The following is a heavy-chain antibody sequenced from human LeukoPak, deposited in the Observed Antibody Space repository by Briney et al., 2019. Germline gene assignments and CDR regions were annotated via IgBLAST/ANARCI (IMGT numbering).Heavy chain of an antibody. V-gene: IGHV3-15*01. CDR1: GGSFSGYY. CDR3: SESYYYYDSSGYYYYFDY. CDR2: IKSKTDGGTT. J-gene: IGHJ4*02. D-gene: IGHD3-22*01. Sequence: ETLSLTCAVYGGSFSGYYWSWVRQAPGKGLEWVGRIKSKTDGGTTDYAAPVKGRFTISRDDSKNTLYLQMNSLKTEDTAVYYCSESYYYYDSSGYYYYFDYWGQGTLVTVSS.